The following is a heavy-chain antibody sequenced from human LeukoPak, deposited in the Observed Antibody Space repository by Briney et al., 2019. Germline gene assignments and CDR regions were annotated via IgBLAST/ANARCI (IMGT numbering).Heavy chain of an antibody. J-gene: IGHJ5*02. V-gene: IGHV4-59*01. D-gene: IGHD6-19*01. Sequence: SETLSLTCTVSGGSISGYYWGWIRQPPGKGLEGFGYIYYSGSTNYNPSLKSRVTISVDTSKNQFSLKLSSVTAADTAVYYCAGSSSGWFPFYNWFDPWGQGTLVTVSS. CDR3: AGSSSGWFPFYNWFDP. CDR2: IYYSGST. CDR1: GGSISGYY.